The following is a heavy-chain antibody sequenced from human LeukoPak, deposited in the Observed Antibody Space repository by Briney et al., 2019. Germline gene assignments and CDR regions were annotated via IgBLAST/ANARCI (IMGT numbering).Heavy chain of an antibody. CDR1: GFTFNNYW. V-gene: IGHV3-74*01. J-gene: IGHJ4*02. CDR3: ARLPLPINDFGDYFDY. Sequence: QTGGSLRLSCEASGFTFNNYWMHWVRQGPGKGLAWVARISGDGKSTTYADSVKGRFTISRDNSKNTMYLQVNSLRAEDTALYFCARLPLPINDFGDYFDYWGQGILVTVSS. CDR2: ISGDGKST. D-gene: IGHD3/OR15-3a*01.